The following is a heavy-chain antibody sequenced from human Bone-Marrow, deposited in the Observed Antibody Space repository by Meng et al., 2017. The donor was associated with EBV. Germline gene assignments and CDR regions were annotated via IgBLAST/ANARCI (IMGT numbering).Heavy chain of an antibody. D-gene: IGHD3-16*01. CDR3: VREEYDPRDF. CDR1: GFIFNNYR. V-gene: IGHV3-21*01. J-gene: IGHJ4*02. Sequence: EVQLVASGGGLFGPGGSLRLSCAASGFIFNNYRMNWVRQAPGKGLEWVSVIDYGGISTYYADSVKGRFTISRDNAKNSVSLQMNNLRAEDTAVYYCVREEYDPRDFWGQGTLVTVSS. CDR2: IDYGGIST.